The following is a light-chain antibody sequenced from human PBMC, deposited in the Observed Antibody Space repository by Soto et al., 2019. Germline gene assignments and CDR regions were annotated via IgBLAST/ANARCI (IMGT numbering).Light chain of an antibody. CDR2: GSS. Sequence: EIVLTQSPGTLSLSPGERATLSCRASQDVDSNFLAWYQQRPGHAPRLLIYGSSRRATVIPDRFSGSGSRTDFTLTISRVGPEDIAVYFCHQYYSSITFGGGTKVEVK. CDR3: HQYYSSIT. CDR1: QDVDSNF. J-gene: IGKJ4*01. V-gene: IGKV3-20*01.